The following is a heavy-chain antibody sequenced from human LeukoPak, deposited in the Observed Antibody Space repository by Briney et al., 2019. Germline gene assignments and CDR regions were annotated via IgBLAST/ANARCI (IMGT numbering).Heavy chain of an antibody. CDR2: ITATGDTA. CDR3: AKDSAY. CDR1: GFTFTKCA. J-gene: IGHJ4*02. V-gene: IGHV3-23*01. Sequence: GGSLRLSCVASGFTFTKCAMSWIRQAPGKGLEWVAIITATGDTAYYADSVKGRFTISRDNSKNTLYLQMNSLRAEDTAVYYCAKDSAYWGQGTLVTVSS.